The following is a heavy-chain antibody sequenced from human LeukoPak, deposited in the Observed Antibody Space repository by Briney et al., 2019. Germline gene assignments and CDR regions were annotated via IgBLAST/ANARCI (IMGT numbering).Heavy chain of an antibody. CDR2: INAGNGNT. D-gene: IGHD3-10*01. V-gene: IGHV1-3*01. Sequence: ASVKVSFKASGYTFTSYAMHWVRPAPGQRDGWMGWINAGNGNTKYSQKFQGRVTITRDTSASTAYMELSSLRSEDTAVYYCARDPRNYYGSGSYSGAFDIWGQGTMVTVSS. CDR1: GYTFTSYA. CDR3: ARDPRNYYGSGSYSGAFDI. J-gene: IGHJ3*02.